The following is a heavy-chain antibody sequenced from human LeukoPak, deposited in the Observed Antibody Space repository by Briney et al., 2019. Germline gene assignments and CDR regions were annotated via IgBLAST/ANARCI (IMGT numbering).Heavy chain of an antibody. D-gene: IGHD4-17*01. CDR3: ARDATVTPHFDY. V-gene: IGHV4-59*01. CDR1: GGSISTYY. Sequence: PSETLSLTCTVSGGSISTYYWSWIRQPPGKGLEWIGYINYSGSTNYNPSLKSRVTISVDTSKNQFSLNLSSVTAADTAVYFCARDATVTPHFDYWGQGTLVTVSS. CDR2: INYSGST. J-gene: IGHJ4*02.